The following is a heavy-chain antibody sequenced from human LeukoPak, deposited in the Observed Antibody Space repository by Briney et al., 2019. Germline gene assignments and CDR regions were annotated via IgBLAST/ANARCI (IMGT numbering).Heavy chain of an antibody. CDR1: GFTFSSYA. D-gene: IGHD2-2*01. CDR3: AKGGYHLNDYYGMDV. CDR2: ISGSGGST. Sequence: GGSLRLSCAASGFTFSSYAMSWVRQAPGKGLEWVSAISGSGGSTYYADSVKGRFTISRDNSKNTLYLQMNSLRAEDTAVYYCAKGGYHLNDYYGMDVWGQGTTVIVSS. V-gene: IGHV3-23*01. J-gene: IGHJ6*02.